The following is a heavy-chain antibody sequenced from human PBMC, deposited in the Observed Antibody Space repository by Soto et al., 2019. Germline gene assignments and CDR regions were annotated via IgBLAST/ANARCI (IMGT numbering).Heavy chain of an antibody. CDR2: ISWNSGSM. CDR3: AKDRYDYYGSESNYGMDV. V-gene: IGHV3-9*01. Sequence: VRLSCAASGLTFDYYAMHWVRQAPGKGLEWVSGISWNSGSMGYADSVKGRFTISRDNVKSSLYLQMNSLRAEDTALYYCAKDRYDYYGSESNYGMDVWGKGTTVTVSS. CDR1: GLTFDYYA. J-gene: IGHJ6*04. D-gene: IGHD3-10*01.